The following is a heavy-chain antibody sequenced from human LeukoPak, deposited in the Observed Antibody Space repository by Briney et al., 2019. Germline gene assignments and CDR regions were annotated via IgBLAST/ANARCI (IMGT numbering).Heavy chain of an antibody. J-gene: IGHJ4*02. Sequence: SETLSLTCTVSGGSISSSSYYWGWIRQPPGKGLEWIGSIYYSGSTYYNPSLKSRVTISVDTSKNQFSLKLSSVTAADTAVYYCARRARWELLYFDYWGQGTLVTVSS. D-gene: IGHD1-26*01. CDR2: IYYSGST. CDR1: GGSISSSSYY. CDR3: ARRARWELLYFDY. V-gene: IGHV4-39*01.